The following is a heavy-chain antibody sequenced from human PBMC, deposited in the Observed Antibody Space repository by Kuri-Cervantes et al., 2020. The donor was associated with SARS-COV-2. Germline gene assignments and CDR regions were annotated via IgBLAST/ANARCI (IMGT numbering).Heavy chain of an antibody. CDR1: GESFSGYY. J-gene: IGHJ6*03. CDR3: ARAYGFLRYIYYMDV. D-gene: IGHD4-17*01. Sequence: SETLSLTCAFYGESFSGYYWNWIRQSPGKGLEWIGEVNHRGSINYNPSLKSRVTISVDTSSKQFSLHLSSVTAADTAVYYCARAYGFLRYIYYMDVWGRGTTVTVSS. V-gene: IGHV4-34*01. CDR2: VNHRGSI.